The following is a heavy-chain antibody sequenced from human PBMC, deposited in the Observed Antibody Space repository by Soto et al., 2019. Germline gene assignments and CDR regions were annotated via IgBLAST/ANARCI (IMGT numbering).Heavy chain of an antibody. Sequence: EVQLLESGGGLVQPGGSLRLSCVGSGFFFSSYTMTWVRQAPGQGLEWVSSFSATSENTYYADSVRGRFTISRDNSKNTLFLQMNILTAEDTAMYYCAKARDQQWVRLPFDYWGQGILVIVSS. V-gene: IGHV3-23*01. J-gene: IGHJ4*02. CDR2: FSATSENT. D-gene: IGHD6-19*01. CDR1: GFFFSSYT. CDR3: AKARDQQWVRLPFDY.